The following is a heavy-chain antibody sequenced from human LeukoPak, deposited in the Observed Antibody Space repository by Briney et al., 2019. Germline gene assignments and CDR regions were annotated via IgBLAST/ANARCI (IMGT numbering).Heavy chain of an antibody. CDR3: TRETYYDRSGPDYFDY. Sequence: GGSLRLSCAASGFTFSSYEMNWVRQAPGKGLEWLSYISNSGSTIYYADSVKGRFTISRDNAKNSLYLQMNSLRAEDTAVYYCTRETYYDRSGPDYFDYWGQGTLVTVSS. CDR2: ISNSGSTI. J-gene: IGHJ4*02. V-gene: IGHV3-48*03. CDR1: GFTFSSYE. D-gene: IGHD3-22*01.